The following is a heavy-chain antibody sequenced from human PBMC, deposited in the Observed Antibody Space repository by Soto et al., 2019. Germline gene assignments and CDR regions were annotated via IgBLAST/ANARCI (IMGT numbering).Heavy chain of an antibody. J-gene: IGHJ4*02. V-gene: IGHV3-23*01. CDR2: ISGSGGNT. D-gene: IGHD5-18*01. CDR1: GFTFSSYA. CDR3: AKDRGYRYGPFDY. Sequence: EVQLLESGGGLVQPGGSLRLSCAASGFTFSSYAMTWVRQAPGKGLEWVSSISGSGGNTYNADSVKGRSTISRDNSKDTGDLQMNRLRAEDTAVYYCAKDRGYRYGPFDYWGQGALVIVSS.